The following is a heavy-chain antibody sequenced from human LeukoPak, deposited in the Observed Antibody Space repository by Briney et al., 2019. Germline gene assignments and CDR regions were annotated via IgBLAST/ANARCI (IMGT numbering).Heavy chain of an antibody. CDR1: GFTFSSYW. CDR2: IKQDGSEK. CDR3: ARSRLAVAGTFDY. Sequence: GGSLRLSCAASGFTFSSYWMSWVRQAPGKGLEWVANIKQDGSEKYYVDSVKGRFTTSRDNAKNSLYLQMNSLRAEDTAVYYCARSRLAVAGTFDYWGQGTLVTVSS. J-gene: IGHJ4*02. D-gene: IGHD6-19*01. V-gene: IGHV3-7*01.